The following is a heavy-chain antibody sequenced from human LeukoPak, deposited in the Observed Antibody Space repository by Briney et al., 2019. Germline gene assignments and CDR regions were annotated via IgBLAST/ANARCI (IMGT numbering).Heavy chain of an antibody. CDR3: ARHSAGTRYSFDY. Sequence: SETLSLTCTVSSGSISSSSSYWGWLRQPPGKGLEWIGTIYYSGITHHNPSLKSRVTISVDTSKNQFSLKLSSVTAADTAVYYCARHSAGTRYSFDYWGQGTLVTVSS. CDR1: SGSISSSSSY. CDR2: IYYSGIT. V-gene: IGHV4-39*01. J-gene: IGHJ4*02. D-gene: IGHD6-13*01.